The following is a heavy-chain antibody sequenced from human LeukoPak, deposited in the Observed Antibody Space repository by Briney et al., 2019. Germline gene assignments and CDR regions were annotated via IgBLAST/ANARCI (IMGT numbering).Heavy chain of an antibody. J-gene: IGHJ5*02. CDR3: ARGRGYDFWSGYSPRRYNWFDP. V-gene: IGHV4-34*01. D-gene: IGHD3-3*01. CDR2: INHSGST. Sequence: PSETLSLTCAVYGGSFSGYYWSWIRQPPGKGLEWIAEINHSGSTNYNPSLKSRVTISVDTSKNQFSLKLSSVNAADTAVYYCARGRGYDFWSGYSPRRYNWFDPWGQGTLVTVSS. CDR1: GGSFSGYY.